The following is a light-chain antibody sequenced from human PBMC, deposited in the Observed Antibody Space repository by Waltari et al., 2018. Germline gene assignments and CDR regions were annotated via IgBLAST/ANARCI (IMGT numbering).Light chain of an antibody. CDR1: QGISSA. CDR3: QQFNSYPQ. J-gene: IGKJ3*01. CDR2: DAS. V-gene: IGKV1-13*02. Sequence: AIQLTQSPSSLYASVGDRVTITCRASQGISSALAWYQQKPGKAPKLLIYDASSVESGVPSRFSGSGSGTDFTLTISSLHPEDFATYYCQQFNSYPQIGPGTKVDIK.